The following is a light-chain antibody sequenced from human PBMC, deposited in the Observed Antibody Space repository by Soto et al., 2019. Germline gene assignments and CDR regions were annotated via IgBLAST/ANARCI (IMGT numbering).Light chain of an antibody. CDR2: EVN. Sequence: QSVLTQPPSASGSPGQSVAISCTGTSSDVGAYNHVSWYQQQPGKAPKLIICEVNKRPSGVPDRFSGSKSGNTAYLTVSGLQAEDEADYYCSSYAGSTKGVFGGGTKVTVL. V-gene: IGLV2-8*01. J-gene: IGLJ3*02. CDR3: SSYAGSTKGV. CDR1: SSDVGAYNH.